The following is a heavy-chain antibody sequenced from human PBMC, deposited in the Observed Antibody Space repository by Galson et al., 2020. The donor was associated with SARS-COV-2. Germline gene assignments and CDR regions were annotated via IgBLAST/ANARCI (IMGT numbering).Heavy chain of an antibody. V-gene: IGHV4-39*07. Sequence: SQTLSLTCTVSGGSISSSTSYWTWIRQPPGKGLEWIATIYYSGSTFYNASLKSRVIISLDTSKNQFSLKLTSVTAADTAVYHCAREDESGADNAFDMWGQGTMGTVSS. CDR3: AREDESGADNAFDM. CDR2: IYYSGST. CDR1: GGSISSSTSY. J-gene: IGHJ3*02. D-gene: IGHD2-21*01.